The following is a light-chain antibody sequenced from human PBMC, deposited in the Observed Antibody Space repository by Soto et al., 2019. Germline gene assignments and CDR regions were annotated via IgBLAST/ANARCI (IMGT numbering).Light chain of an antibody. Sequence: DIHMAQSPSTLPASGGDRVTMTCRASQSISNWLAWYQQKPGKAPNLLIYDASSLQSGVPSRFSGSGFGTEFTLAISSLQPGDFATYYCQQYSSRSTFGQGTKVDIK. J-gene: IGKJ1*01. CDR3: QQYSSRST. CDR2: DAS. V-gene: IGKV1-5*01. CDR1: QSISNW.